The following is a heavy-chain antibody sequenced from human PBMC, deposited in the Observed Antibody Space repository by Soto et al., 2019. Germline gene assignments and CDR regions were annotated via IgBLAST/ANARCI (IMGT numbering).Heavy chain of an antibody. D-gene: IGHD3-16*02. CDR3: AKVPIWLHLGELSSDYYYYYMDV. Sequence: GGSLRLSCAASGFTFSSYAMSWVRQAPGKGLEWVSAISGSGGSTYYADSVKGRFTISRDNSKNTLYLQMNSLRAEDTAVYYCAKVPIWLHLGELSSDYYYYYMDVWGKGTTVTVSS. CDR2: ISGSGGST. J-gene: IGHJ6*03. CDR1: GFTFSSYA. V-gene: IGHV3-23*01.